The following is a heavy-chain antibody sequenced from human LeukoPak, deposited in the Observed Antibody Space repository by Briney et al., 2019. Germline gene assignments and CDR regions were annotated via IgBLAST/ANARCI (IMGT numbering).Heavy chain of an antibody. V-gene: IGHV1-69*04. Sequence: GASVKVSCKASGGTFSSYAISWLRQAPGQGLEWMGRIIPILGIANYAHKFQGRVTITSDRTTITAYMELRSLRTDDTDVYYCARGRDSSGYSDAFDIWVQGTMDTVSS. CDR1: GGTFSSYA. CDR2: IIPILGIA. J-gene: IGHJ3*02. CDR3: ARGRDSSGYSDAFDI. D-gene: IGHD3-22*01.